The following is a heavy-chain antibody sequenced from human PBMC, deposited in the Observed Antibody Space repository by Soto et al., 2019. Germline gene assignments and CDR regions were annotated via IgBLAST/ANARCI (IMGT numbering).Heavy chain of an antibody. CDR3: ARGNLGGFDL. Sequence: GGSLRLSCAASGFTFDFYWMHLVRQAPGQGLVWVAHIQNDGSRTTYADSVKGRFTISRDNAKNTMYLQMNSLGAEDTAVYYCARGNLGGFDLWGQGTTVTVSS. D-gene: IGHD2-15*01. CDR2: IQNDGSRT. J-gene: IGHJ6*02. V-gene: IGHV3-74*01. CDR1: GFTFDFYW.